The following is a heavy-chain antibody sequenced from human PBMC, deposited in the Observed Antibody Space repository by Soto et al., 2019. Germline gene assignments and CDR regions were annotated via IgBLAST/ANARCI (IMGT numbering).Heavy chain of an antibody. V-gene: IGHV1-2*04. CDR1: GYTFTGYY. CDR3: GRGRSGQIVVFY. CDR2: INPNSGGT. Sequence: GASVKVSCKASGYTFTGYYMHWVRQAPGQGLEWMGWINPNSGGTNYAQKFQGWVTMTRDMSITTVYMELNNLSPDDTAVYYCGRGRSGQIVVFYWGQGTPVTVSS. D-gene: IGHD1-26*01. J-gene: IGHJ4*02.